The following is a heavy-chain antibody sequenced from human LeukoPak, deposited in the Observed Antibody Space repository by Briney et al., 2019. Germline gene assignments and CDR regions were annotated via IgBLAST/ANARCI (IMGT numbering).Heavy chain of an antibody. CDR3: ARTRGCSYGPFDY. CDR1: GFTVSSNY. J-gene: IGHJ4*02. V-gene: IGHV3-53*01. D-gene: IGHD5-18*01. Sequence: GGSLRLSCAASGFTVSSNYMSWVRQAPGKGLEWVSVIYSGGSTYYADSVKGRFTISRDNSKNTLYLQMNSLRAEDTAVYYCARTRGCSYGPFDYWGQGTLVTVSS. CDR2: IYSGGST.